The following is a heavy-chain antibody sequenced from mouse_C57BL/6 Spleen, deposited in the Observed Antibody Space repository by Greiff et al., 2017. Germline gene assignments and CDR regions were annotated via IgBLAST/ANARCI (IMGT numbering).Heavy chain of an antibody. CDR2: IWSGGST. V-gene: IGHV2-2*01. CDR3: ARPYSKGYAMDY. Sequence: VQRVESGPGLVQPSQSLSITCTVSGFSLTSYGVHWVRQSPGQGLEWLGVIWSGGSTDYYAAFISSLSISKDNSKSQVFFKMNSLQADDTAIYYCARPYSKGYAMDYWGQGTSVTVSS. J-gene: IGHJ4*01. CDR1: GFSLTSYG. D-gene: IGHD2-5*01.